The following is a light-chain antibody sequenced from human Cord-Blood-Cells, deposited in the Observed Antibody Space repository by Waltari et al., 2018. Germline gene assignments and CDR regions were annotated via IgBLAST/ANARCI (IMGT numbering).Light chain of an antibody. CDR1: QGISSA. V-gene: IGKV1-13*02. J-gene: IGKJ5*01. Sequence: AIQLTQSPSSLSASVGDRVTITCRPSQGISSALAWYQQKPGKAPKLLIYDASRLESGVPSRFSVSGSGTDFTLTISSLQPEDFATYYCQQFNSYPLTFGQGTRLEIK. CDR2: DAS. CDR3: QQFNSYPLT.